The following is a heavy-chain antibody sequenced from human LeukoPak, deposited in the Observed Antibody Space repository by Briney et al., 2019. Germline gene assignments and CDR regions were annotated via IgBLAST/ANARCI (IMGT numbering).Heavy chain of an antibody. D-gene: IGHD6-13*01. Sequence: GGSLRLSCAASGFTFDDYAMHWVRQAPGKGLEWVSGISWNSGSIGYADSVKGRFTISRYNAKNSLYLQMNSLRAEDTALYYCAKDMPGYSSSWTVFDYWGQGTLVTVSS. J-gene: IGHJ4*02. V-gene: IGHV3-9*01. CDR1: GFTFDDYA. CDR3: AKDMPGYSSSWTVFDY. CDR2: ISWNSGSI.